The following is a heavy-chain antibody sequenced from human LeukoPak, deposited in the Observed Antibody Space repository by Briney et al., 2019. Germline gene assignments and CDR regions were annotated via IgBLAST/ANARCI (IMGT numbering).Heavy chain of an antibody. CDR3: ARQRDIVVVPAAAPIDY. J-gene: IGHJ4*02. CDR1: GGSISSSNW. D-gene: IGHD2-2*01. Sequence: PSGTLSLTCAVSGGSISSSNWWSWVRQPPGKGREWMGGIYYSGSTYYNPSLKSRVTISVDTSKNQFSLKLSSVTAADTAVYYCARQRDIVVVPAAAPIDYWGQGTLVTVSS. V-gene: IGHV4-4*02. CDR2: IYYSGST.